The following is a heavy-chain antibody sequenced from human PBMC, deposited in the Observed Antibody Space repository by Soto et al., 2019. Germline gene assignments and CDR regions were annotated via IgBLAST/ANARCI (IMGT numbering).Heavy chain of an antibody. CDR1: GFTFRTAW. Sequence: GGSLRLSCAASGFTFRTAWMSWVRQAPGKGLEWVGTIKRKSDGGTTDYAAPVKGRFTISRDDLKSTLYLQMNSLETEDTGLYYCTWLWFGVYTWGQGTLVTVSS. CDR2: IKRKSDGGTT. J-gene: IGHJ4*02. V-gene: IGHV3-15*01. D-gene: IGHD3-10*01. CDR3: TWLWFGVYT.